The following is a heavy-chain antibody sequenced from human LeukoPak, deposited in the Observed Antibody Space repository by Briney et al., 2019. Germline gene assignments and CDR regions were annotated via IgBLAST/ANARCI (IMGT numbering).Heavy chain of an antibody. CDR3: AREMGTVTTVLAFDI. Sequence: PGGSLRLSCAASGFTFSSYSMNWVRQAPGKGLEWVSSISSSSSYIYYADSVKGRFTISRDNSKNTLYLQMNSLRAEDTAVYYCAREMGTVTTVLAFDIWGQGTMVTVSS. D-gene: IGHD4-17*01. J-gene: IGHJ3*02. CDR1: GFTFSSYS. V-gene: IGHV3-21*01. CDR2: ISSSSSYI.